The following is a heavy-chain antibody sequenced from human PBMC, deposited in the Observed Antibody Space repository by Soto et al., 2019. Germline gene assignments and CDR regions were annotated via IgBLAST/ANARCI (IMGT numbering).Heavy chain of an antibody. CDR1: GGTFSSYA. CDR2: IIPIFGTA. V-gene: IGHV1-69*01. CDR3: AVXXXGXXXPMDV. J-gene: IGHJ6*02. D-gene: IGHD5-12*01. Sequence: VQLVQSGAEVKKPGSSVKVSCKASGGTFSSYAISWVRQAPGQGLEWMGGIIPIFGTANYAQKFQGRVTITADESTSTAYMELSSLRSEDTAVXYXAVXXXGXXXPMDVWGQGTTVTVSS.